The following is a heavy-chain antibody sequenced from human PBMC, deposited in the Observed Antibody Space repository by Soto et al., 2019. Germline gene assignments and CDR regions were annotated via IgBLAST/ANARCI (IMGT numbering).Heavy chain of an antibody. Sequence: QVQLVESGRGLVKPGGSLRLSCAASGFTFSDYYMSWIRQAPGKGLEWVSYISSSPTYTDYADSVKGRFTISRDNAKNSLYLQMNSLRAEDTAVYYCARRRWDAFDIWGQGTMVIVSS. CDR3: ARRRWDAFDI. CDR1: GFTFSDYY. J-gene: IGHJ3*02. V-gene: IGHV3-11*05. D-gene: IGHD6-13*01. CDR2: ISSSPTYT.